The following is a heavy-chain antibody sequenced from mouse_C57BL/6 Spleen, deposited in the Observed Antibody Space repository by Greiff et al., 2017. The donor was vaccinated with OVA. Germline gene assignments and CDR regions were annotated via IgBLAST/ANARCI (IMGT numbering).Heavy chain of an antibody. Sequence: EVQGKKAGEERGRKGEEEKGGGKEEGGKRKHEYIQGGKQKKKQKKKQKGWIDPENGDTEYASKFQGKATIQADTSSNTAYLQRSSLTSEDTAVYYCTTSGTGGYFDYWGQGTTLTVSS. D-gene: IGHD4-1*01. CDR1: GGKRKHEY. CDR2: IDPENGDT. V-gene: IGHV14-4*01. J-gene: IGHJ2*01. CDR3: TTSGTGGYFDY.